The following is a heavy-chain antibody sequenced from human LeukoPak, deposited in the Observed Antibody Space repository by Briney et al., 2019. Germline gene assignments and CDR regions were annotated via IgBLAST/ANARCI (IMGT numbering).Heavy chain of an antibody. D-gene: IGHD3-3*01. CDR3: ATRGSDFWSGFDF. Sequence: GASVKVSCKLSGNTLRELPIQWVRQAGGKGLEWMAGFDAENAGTVYAQKFQGRVTMTEDTSTNTAYMELTSLTSDDTAVYYCATRGSDFWSGFDFWGQGT. V-gene: IGHV1-24*01. CDR1: GNTLRELP. J-gene: IGHJ4*02. CDR2: FDAENAGT.